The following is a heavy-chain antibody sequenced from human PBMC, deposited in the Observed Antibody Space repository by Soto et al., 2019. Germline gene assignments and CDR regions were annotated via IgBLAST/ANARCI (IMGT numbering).Heavy chain of an antibody. CDR1: GYTFTHYD. CDR2: MAPKIGNT. J-gene: IGHJ4*02. V-gene: IGHV1-8*01. D-gene: IGHD3-16*01. CDR3: SIGRGGRDY. Sequence: QVQLVQSGVAVKKPGASLKVSCKASGYTFTHYDINRVLQAPGQGLEWMGWMAPKIGNTDYAQKYQGRVTINRHNSLSTFLLEVSSLSSAETSVYFSSIGRGGRDYWGQATLDTGS.